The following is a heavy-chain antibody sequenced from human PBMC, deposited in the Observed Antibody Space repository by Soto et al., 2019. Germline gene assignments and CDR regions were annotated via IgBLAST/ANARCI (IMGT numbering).Heavy chain of an antibody. CDR1: GGSISSYY. D-gene: IGHD1-26*01. Sequence: SETLSLTCTVSGGSISSYYWSWIRQPPGKGLEWIGYIYYSGSTNYNPSLKSRVTISVDTSKNQFSLKLSSVSAADTAVYYCARVRGPTGTVSFDPWAQGTLVTVYS. CDR3: ARVRGPTGTVSFDP. CDR2: IYYSGST. V-gene: IGHV4-59*01. J-gene: IGHJ5*02.